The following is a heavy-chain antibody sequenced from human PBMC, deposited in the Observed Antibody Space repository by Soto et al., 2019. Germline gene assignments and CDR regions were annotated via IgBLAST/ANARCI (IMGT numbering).Heavy chain of an antibody. CDR1: RGTFSSYA. V-gene: IGHV1-69*01. CDR3: ARVAQLERRGSAGAFDI. J-gene: IGHJ3*02. CDR2: IIPIFGTA. Sequence: QVQLVQSGAEVKKPGSSVKVSCKASRGTFSSYAISWVRQAPGQGLEWMGGIIPIFGTANYAQKFQGRVTITADESTSTAYMELSSLRSEDTAVYYCARVAQLERRGSAGAFDIWGQGTMVTVSS. D-gene: IGHD1-1*01.